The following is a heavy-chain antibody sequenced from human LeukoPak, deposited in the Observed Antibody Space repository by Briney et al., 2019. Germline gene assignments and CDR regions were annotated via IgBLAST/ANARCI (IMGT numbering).Heavy chain of an antibody. J-gene: IGHJ3*02. V-gene: IGHV4-61*01. CDR1: GGSFSSASSY. CDR3: ASLLLYLSDTFDI. CDR2: IYYSGST. Sequence: SETLSLTCTVSGGSFSSASSYWSWIRQPPGKGLEWTGYIYYSGSTNYNPSLKSRVTISVDTSKNQFSLKLSSVTAADTAVYYCASLLLYLSDTFDIWGQRTMVTASS. D-gene: IGHD2-15*01.